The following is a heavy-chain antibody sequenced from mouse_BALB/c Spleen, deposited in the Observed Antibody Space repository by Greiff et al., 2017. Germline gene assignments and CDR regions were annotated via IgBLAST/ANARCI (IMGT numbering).Heavy chain of an antibody. CDR2: ISSGGSYT. Sequence: EVMLVESGGGLVQPGGSLKLSCAASGFTFSSYGMSWVRQTPDKRLELVATISSGGSYTYYPDSVKGRFTISRDNAKNTLYLQMSSLKSEDTAMYYCARPGYGSSYFDYWGQGTTLTVSS. J-gene: IGHJ2*01. D-gene: IGHD1-1*01. CDR3: ARPGYGSSYFDY. CDR1: GFTFSSYG. V-gene: IGHV5-6*03.